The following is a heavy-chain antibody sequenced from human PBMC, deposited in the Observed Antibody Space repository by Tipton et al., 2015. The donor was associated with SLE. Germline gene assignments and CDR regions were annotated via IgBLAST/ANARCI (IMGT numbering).Heavy chain of an antibody. CDR1: GGSISSGRYY. V-gene: IGHV4-61*02. D-gene: IGHD6-13*01. Sequence: TLSLTCTVSGGSISSGRYYWSWIRQPAWQGLEWIGRIDTTGRTNYNPSLMSRVTISVDTSKNQFSLQLSSVTAADTAVYYCATALAAAGTYAFDIWGQGTMVTVSS. J-gene: IGHJ3*02. CDR3: ATALAAAGTYAFDI. CDR2: IDTTGRT.